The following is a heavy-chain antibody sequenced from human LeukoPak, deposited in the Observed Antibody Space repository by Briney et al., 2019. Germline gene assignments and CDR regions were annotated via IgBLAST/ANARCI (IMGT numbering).Heavy chain of an antibody. CDR1: GGSISSGGYS. CDR3: ASSGGITMVRGVIGPQGAFDI. D-gene: IGHD3-10*01. Sequence: SETLSLTCAVSGGSISSGGYSWSWIRQPPGKGLEWIGYIYYSGSTYYNPSLKSRVTISVDTSKNQFSLKLSSVTAADTAVYYCASSGGITMVRGVIGPQGAFDIWGQGTMVTVSS. CDR2: IYYSGST. J-gene: IGHJ3*02. V-gene: IGHV4-30-2*05.